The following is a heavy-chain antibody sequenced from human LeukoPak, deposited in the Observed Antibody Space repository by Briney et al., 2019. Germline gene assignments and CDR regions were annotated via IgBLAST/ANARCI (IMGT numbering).Heavy chain of an antibody. CDR3: ARRIAVAGDAFDI. CDR2: IYPGDSDT. V-gene: IGHV5-51*01. D-gene: IGHD6-19*01. J-gene: IGHJ3*02. CDR1: GYSFTSYW. Sequence: GESLKISCKGSGYSFTSYWIGWVRQMPGKGLEWMGIIYPGDSDTRYSPSFQGQVTISADKSISTAYVQWSSLKASDTAMYYCARRIAVAGDAFDIWGQGTMVTVSS.